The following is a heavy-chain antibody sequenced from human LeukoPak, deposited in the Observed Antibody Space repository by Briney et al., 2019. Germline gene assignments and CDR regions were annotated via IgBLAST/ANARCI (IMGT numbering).Heavy chain of an antibody. V-gene: IGHV3-23*01. CDR2: ISGSGGST. CDR3: AKKPPYCSSTSCYYFDY. D-gene: IGHD2-2*01. CDR1: GFTFSSYA. J-gene: IGHJ4*02. Sequence: PGGSLRLSCAASGFTFSSYAMSWVRQAPGKGLEWVSAISGSGGSTYYADSVKGRFTISRDNSKNTLYLQMNSLRAEDTAVYYCAKKPPYCSSTSCYYFDYWGQGTLSPSPQ.